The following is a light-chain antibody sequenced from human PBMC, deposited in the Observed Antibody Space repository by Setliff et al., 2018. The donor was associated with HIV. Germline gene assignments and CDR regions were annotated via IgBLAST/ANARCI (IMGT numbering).Light chain of an antibody. CDR1: SSDVGGYSY. CDR3: GSYAITNTLP. CDR2: EVR. J-gene: IGLJ1*01. Sequence: QSVLTQPASVSGSPGQSITISCTGTSSDVGGYSYVPWYQQHPGKAPKLIIYEVRNRPSGVSNRFSGSKSGNTASLTISGLQAEDEADYYCGSYAITNTLPFGTGTKVTVL. V-gene: IGLV2-14*01.